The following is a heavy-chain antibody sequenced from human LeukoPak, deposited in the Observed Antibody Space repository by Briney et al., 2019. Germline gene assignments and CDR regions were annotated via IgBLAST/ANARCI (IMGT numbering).Heavy chain of an antibody. CDR3: ARVRGGDYEYYFDY. V-gene: IGHV3-9*01. D-gene: IGHD2-21*02. CDR2: ISWNSGSI. J-gene: IGHJ4*02. Sequence: GGSLRLSCAASGFTFDDYAMYWVRQAPGKGLEWVSGISWNSGSIGYADSVKGRFTISRDNAKNSLYLQMNSLRGEDTALYHCARVRGGDYEYYFDYWGQGTLVTVSS. CDR1: GFTFDDYA.